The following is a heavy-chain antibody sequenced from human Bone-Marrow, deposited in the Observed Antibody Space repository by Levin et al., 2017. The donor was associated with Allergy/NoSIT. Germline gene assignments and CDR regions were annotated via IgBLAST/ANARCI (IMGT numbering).Heavy chain of an antibody. J-gene: IGHJ3*01. D-gene: IGHD4-23*01. Sequence: SQTLSLTCTVSGGSTNHYYWNWIRQTPGKGLEWIGYIYNSGTINYNPSLKSRVTMSIDRAKNQLSLKLSSVTAADTAVYFCARGDADYVGAFDLWGQGTMVTVSA. CDR3: ARGDADYVGAFDL. CDR2: IYNSGTI. V-gene: IGHV4-59*01. CDR1: GGSTNHYY.